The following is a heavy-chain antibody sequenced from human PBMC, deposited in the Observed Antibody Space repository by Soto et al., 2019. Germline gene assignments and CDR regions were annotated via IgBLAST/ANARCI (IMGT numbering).Heavy chain of an antibody. D-gene: IGHD2-15*01. V-gene: IGHV3-7*02. J-gene: IGHJ3*01. Sequence: EVQLVESGGGLVQPGGSLRLSCAASRFSFSNYWMSWVRQAPGKGLEWVANINQDGSEEYFLDSLKGRFTISRDNAKNSLYLQMNSLRAEDTAVYYCASFAYYSSWEEFDLWGKGTMVTVSS. CDR3: ASFAYYSSWEEFDL. CDR2: INQDGSEE. CDR1: RFSFSNYW.